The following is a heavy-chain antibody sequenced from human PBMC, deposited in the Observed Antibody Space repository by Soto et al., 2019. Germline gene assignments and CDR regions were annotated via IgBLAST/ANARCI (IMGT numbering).Heavy chain of an antibody. V-gene: IGHV5-51*01. Sequence: GESLKISCKGSGYSFTSYWIGWVRQMPGKGLEWMGIIYPGDSDTRYSPSFQGQVTISADKSISTAYLQWSSLKASDTAMYYCARQSYAGTKHYYYYYMDVWGKGTTVTVSS. D-gene: IGHD1-7*01. CDR2: IYPGDSDT. J-gene: IGHJ6*03. CDR1: GYSFTSYW. CDR3: ARQSYAGTKHYYYYYMDV.